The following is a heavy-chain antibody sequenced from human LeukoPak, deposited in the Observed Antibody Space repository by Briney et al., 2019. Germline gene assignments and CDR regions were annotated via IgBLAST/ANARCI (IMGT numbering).Heavy chain of an antibody. J-gene: IGHJ4*02. V-gene: IGHV3-33*06. CDR1: GFTFSSYG. CDR3: AKDLDYDSGNYFDY. Sequence: GGSLRLSCAASGFTFSSYGMHWVRQAPGKGLEWVAVIWYDGSNKYYADSVKGRFTISRDNSKNTLYLQMNSLRAEDTAVYYCAKDLDYDSGNYFDYWGQGTLVTVS. D-gene: IGHD3-22*01. CDR2: IWYDGSNK.